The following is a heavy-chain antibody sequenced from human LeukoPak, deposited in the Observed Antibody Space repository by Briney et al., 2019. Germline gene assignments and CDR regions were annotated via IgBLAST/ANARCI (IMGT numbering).Heavy chain of an antibody. J-gene: IGHJ3*02. CDR3: AREGGNYGGNGGAFDI. V-gene: IGHV4-59*01. CDR2: IYYSGST. D-gene: IGHD4-23*01. CDR1: GGSISSYY. Sequence: SETLSLTCTVSGGSISSYYWSWLRQPPGKGLEWIGYIYYSGSTNYNPSLKSRVTISVDTSKNQFSLKLSSVTAADTAVYYCAREGGNYGGNGGAFDIWGQGTMVTVSS.